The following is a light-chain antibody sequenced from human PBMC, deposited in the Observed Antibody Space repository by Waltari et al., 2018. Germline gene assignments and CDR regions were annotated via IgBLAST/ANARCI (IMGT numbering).Light chain of an antibody. J-gene: IGLJ3*02. V-gene: IGLV2-14*01. CDR3: SSYTSSSTWV. CDR1: SSDVGVYNY. Sequence: QSALTQPASVSGSPGQSISLSCTGTSSDVGVYNYVSWYQQHPGKAPKLMIYEVRKRPSGVSNRVSGSKSDNTASLTISGLQAEDEADYYCSSYTSSSTWVFGGGTKLTVL. CDR2: EVR.